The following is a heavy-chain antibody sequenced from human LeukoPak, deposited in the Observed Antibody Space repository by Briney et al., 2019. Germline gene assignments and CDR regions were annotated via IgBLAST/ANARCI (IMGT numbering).Heavy chain of an antibody. V-gene: IGHV4-39*07. J-gene: IGHJ5*02. Sequence: SETLSLTCTVSGGSISSSSYYWGWIRQPPGKGLEWIGSIYYSGSTYYNPSLKSRVTISVDTSKNQFSLKLSSVTAADTAVYYCARVGGDIVVVVAVGAAWFDPWGQGTLVTVSS. D-gene: IGHD2-15*01. CDR1: GGSISSSSYY. CDR2: IYYSGST. CDR3: ARVGGDIVVVVAVGAAWFDP.